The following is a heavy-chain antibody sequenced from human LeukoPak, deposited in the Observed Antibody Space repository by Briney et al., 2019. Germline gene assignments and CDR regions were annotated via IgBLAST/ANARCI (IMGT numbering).Heavy chain of an antibody. CDR1: GFTFSSYW. Sequence: GGSLRLSCAASGFTFSSYWMPWVRHAPGKGLVWVSRINSDGSSTSYADSVKGRFTISRDNAKNTLYLQMNSLRAEDTAVYYCATVDIVATIPFDYWGQGTLVTVSS. CDR2: INSDGSST. J-gene: IGHJ4*02. V-gene: IGHV3-74*01. CDR3: ATVDIVATIPFDY. D-gene: IGHD5-12*01.